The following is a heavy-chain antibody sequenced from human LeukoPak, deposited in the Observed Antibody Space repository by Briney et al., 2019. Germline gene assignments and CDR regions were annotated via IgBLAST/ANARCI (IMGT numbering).Heavy chain of an antibody. Sequence: PSETLSLTCTVSGGSISSGSYYWAWIRQPPGKGLEWIGSIYNSGSTYYNPSLKSRVTISLDMSKNQFSLELSSVTAADTAVYYCAREGSGWYLKAFDIWGQGTMVTVSS. CDR2: IYNSGST. CDR1: GGSISSGSYY. CDR3: AREGSGWYLKAFDI. V-gene: IGHV4-39*02. D-gene: IGHD6-19*01. J-gene: IGHJ3*02.